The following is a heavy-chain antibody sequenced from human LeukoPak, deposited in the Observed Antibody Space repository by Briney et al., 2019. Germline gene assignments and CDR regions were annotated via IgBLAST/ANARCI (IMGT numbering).Heavy chain of an antibody. J-gene: IGHJ4*02. D-gene: IGHD1-26*01. CDR1: GDSFSSYP. CDR2: IIPIFGSP. CDR3: AKELRIVEMGRFAS. V-gene: IGHV1-69*06. Sequence: SVKVSCKASGDSFSSYPINWVRQAPGQGLEWMGGIIPIFGSPNYAHKFRGRVTMTADRSANTAYMELSSLQIDDTAVYYCAKELRIVEMGRFASWGQGTLIIVSS.